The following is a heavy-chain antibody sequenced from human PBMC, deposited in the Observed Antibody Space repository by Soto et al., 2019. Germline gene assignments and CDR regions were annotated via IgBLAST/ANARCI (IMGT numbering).Heavy chain of an antibody. V-gene: IGHV3-7*01. CDR3: ARGPHTSSYTPSCFDP. D-gene: IGHD6-6*01. Sequence: EVQLVESGGGLAQPGGSLRLSCAASGFTFSSYWMSWVRQAPEKGLEWVANIKQDGSEKYYVDSVKGRFTISRDNAKNSLSLQMNSVSAEDTAVYYCARGPHTSSYTPSCFDPWGQGTLVTVSS. J-gene: IGHJ5*02. CDR2: IKQDGSEK. CDR1: GFTFSSYW.